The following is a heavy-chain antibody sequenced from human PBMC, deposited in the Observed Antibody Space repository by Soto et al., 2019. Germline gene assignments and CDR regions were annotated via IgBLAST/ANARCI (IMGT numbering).Heavy chain of an antibody. V-gene: IGHV3-7*01. CDR2: IKRDGSET. Sequence: EVQLVESGGGLVQPGGSLTLSCAASGFYFNDFWMSWVRLAPGKRPEWVANIKRDGSETNYVDSVRGRFTISRDNAKKFMYLQMSSLRGEDTAVYYCTRDPPLGSSWYVGDSWGQGTLVTVSS. D-gene: IGHD6-13*01. CDR3: TRDPPLGSSWYVGDS. CDR1: GFYFNDFW. J-gene: IGHJ5*01.